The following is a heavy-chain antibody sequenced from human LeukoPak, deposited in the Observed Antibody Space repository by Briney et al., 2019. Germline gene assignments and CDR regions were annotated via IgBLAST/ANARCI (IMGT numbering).Heavy chain of an antibody. CDR3: AKPISGGLAVTADWFHP. Sequence: GGSLRLSCAASEFAFSFYAMSWLRQPPGKGLEWVSTINANSGTTSYAASVRGRFTISRDNSKNTLYLQVNTLRADDTATYYCAKPISGGLAVTADWFHPWGQGTLVVVSS. V-gene: IGHV3-23*01. CDR1: EFAFSFYA. CDR2: INANSGTT. D-gene: IGHD6-19*01. J-gene: IGHJ5*01.